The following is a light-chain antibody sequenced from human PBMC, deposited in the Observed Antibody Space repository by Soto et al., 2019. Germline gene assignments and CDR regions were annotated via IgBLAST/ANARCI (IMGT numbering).Light chain of an antibody. V-gene: IGKV3-20*01. CDR3: QQFGSSPGFT. Sequence: EIVWTQSPGTLSLSPGERATLSCRASQSSNNRSLAWYQQKPGQAPRRLIYPASSRATGIPDRISGSVSGTDRTLTISRLEPEDFAVYYCQQFGSSPGFTFGPGTKVDIK. CDR1: QSSNNRS. CDR2: PAS. J-gene: IGKJ3*01.